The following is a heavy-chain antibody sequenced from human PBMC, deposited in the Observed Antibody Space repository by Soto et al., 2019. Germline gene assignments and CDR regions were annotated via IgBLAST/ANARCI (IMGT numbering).Heavy chain of an antibody. CDR1: GGSISSGDYY. Sequence: SETLSLTCTVSGGSISSGDYYWSWIRQPPGKGLEWIGYIYYSGSTYYNPSLKSRVTISVDTSKNQFSLKLSSVTAADTAVYYCARSRFSTVPDLEPFDYWGQGTLVTVSS. J-gene: IGHJ4*02. D-gene: IGHD4-17*01. CDR2: IYYSGST. CDR3: ARSRFSTVPDLEPFDY. V-gene: IGHV4-30-4*01.